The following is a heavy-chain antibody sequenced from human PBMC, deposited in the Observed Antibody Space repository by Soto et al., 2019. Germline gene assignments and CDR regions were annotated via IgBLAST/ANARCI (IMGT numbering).Heavy chain of an antibody. Sequence: QVQLQESGPGLVKPSETPSLTCTVSGGPVGSYYWTWIRQPPGKGLEWTGYIYSSGSTNYNPSLKSRVTISVDTSKNQFSLKLSSVTAADTAVYYCARGSYSSGLNFDIWGQGTMVTVSS. D-gene: IGHD6-19*01. CDR1: GGPVGSYY. J-gene: IGHJ3*02. V-gene: IGHV4-59*08. CDR3: ARGSYSSGLNFDI. CDR2: IYSSGST.